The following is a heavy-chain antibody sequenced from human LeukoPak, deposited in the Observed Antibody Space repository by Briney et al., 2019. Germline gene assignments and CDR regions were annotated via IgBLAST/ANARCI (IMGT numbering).Heavy chain of an antibody. J-gene: IGHJ3*02. Sequence: ASVKVSCKASGYTFTGYYMHWVRQAPGQGLGGMGWIKPNSGDTNYALKFQGRVTMTRDTSISTAYMELSRLRSDDTAVYYCARDLELLTAFDIWGQGTMVTVSS. CDR1: GYTFTGYY. V-gene: IGHV1-2*02. D-gene: IGHD1-26*01. CDR2: IKPNSGDT. CDR3: ARDLELLTAFDI.